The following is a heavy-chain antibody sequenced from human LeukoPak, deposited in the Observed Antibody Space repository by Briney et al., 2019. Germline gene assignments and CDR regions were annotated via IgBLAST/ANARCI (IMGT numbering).Heavy chain of an antibody. V-gene: IGHV4-34*01. CDR3: ARDFTMIVAYFDY. CDR1: GGSFSGYY. CDR2: INHSGST. J-gene: IGHJ4*02. D-gene: IGHD3-22*01. Sequence: PSETLSLTCAVYGGSFSGYYWSWIRQPPGKGLEWIGEINHSGSTNYNPSLKSRVTTSVDTSKNQFSLKLSSVTAEDTAVYYCARDFTMIVAYFDYWGQGTLVTVSS.